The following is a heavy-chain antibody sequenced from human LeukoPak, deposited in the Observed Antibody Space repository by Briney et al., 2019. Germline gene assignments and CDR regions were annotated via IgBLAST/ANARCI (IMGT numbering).Heavy chain of an antibody. CDR3: ARVHPTFDWLGSLAFDI. D-gene: IGHD3-9*01. CDR2: IKYDGSEK. Sequence: PGGSLRLSCAASGFTFSSYWMSWVRQAPGKVLEWVANIKYDGSEKYYVDSVKGRFTISGDNAKNSLYLQMNSLRAEDTAVYYCARVHPTFDWLGSLAFDIWGQGTMVTVSS. CDR1: GFTFSSYW. V-gene: IGHV3-7*01. J-gene: IGHJ3*02.